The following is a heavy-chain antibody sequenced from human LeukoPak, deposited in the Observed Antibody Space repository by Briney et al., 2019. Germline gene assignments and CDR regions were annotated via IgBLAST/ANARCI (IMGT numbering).Heavy chain of an antibody. Sequence: GGSLRLTCAGSGFTSSSYAMSWVRQAPGKGLDWVSGIGGGDGGTYYTDSVKGRFTIFRDISKNTLYLQMNSLRAEDTAVYYCAREGPSVDWGAFDIWGQGTMVTVSS. J-gene: IGHJ3*02. CDR2: IGGGDGGT. CDR1: GFTSSSYA. CDR3: AREGPSVDWGAFDI. D-gene: IGHD3-16*01. V-gene: IGHV3-23*01.